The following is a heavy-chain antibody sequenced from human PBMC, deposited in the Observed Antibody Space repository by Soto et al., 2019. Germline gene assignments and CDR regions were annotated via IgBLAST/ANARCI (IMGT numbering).Heavy chain of an antibody. J-gene: IGHJ5*02. CDR3: GRIHYYGSGSFWFDP. CDR2: IYHSSGT. CDR1: GGSISSSNW. D-gene: IGHD3-10*01. Sequence: SESLSLSCAVSGGSISSSNWWSWVRAPPGMGLEGVGQIYHSSGTNYIQSVKSRFTISVDKSRNQFSLNLSSVSAEDTAVYYCGRIHYYGSGSFWFDPWGQGTLVTVSS. V-gene: IGHV4-4*02.